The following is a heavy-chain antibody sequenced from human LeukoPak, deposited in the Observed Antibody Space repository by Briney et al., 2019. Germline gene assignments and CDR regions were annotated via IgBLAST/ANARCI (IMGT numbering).Heavy chain of an antibody. CDR1: GGSFSGYY. J-gene: IGHJ4*02. CDR3: ARGLRQLWYVCYFDY. V-gene: IGHV4-34*01. Sequence: PSETLSLTCAVYGGSFSGYYWSWIRQPPGKGLEWIGEINHSGSTNYNPSLKSRVTISVDTSKNQFSLKLSSVTAADTAVYYCARGLRQLWYVCYFDYWGQGTLVTVSS. CDR2: INHSGST. D-gene: IGHD5-18*01.